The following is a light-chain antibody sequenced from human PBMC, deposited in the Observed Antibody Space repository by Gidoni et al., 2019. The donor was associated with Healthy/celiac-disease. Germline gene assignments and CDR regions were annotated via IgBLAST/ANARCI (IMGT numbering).Light chain of an antibody. CDR3: QQYGSSPPLT. CDR2: GAS. V-gene: IGKV3-20*01. CDR1: QSVSSSY. Sequence: IVLTQSPGTLSLSPGERATLSCRASQSVSSSYLAGYQQKPGQAPRLLSYGASSRATGIPDRCSGSGSGTDVTLTISRLEPEDCAVYYCQQYGSSPPLTCGGGTKVEIK. J-gene: IGKJ4*01.